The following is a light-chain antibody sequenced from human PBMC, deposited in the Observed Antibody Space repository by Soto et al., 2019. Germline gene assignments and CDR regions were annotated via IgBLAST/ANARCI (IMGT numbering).Light chain of an antibody. Sequence: DIQMTQSHSILSASVGDRVTITCRASQTISSWLAWYQQKPGKAPKLLIYKASTLKSGVPSRFSGSGSGTEFTLTISSLQPDDFATYYCQHYNSYSEAFGQRTKVDIK. CDR2: KAS. CDR1: QTISSW. J-gene: IGKJ1*01. V-gene: IGKV1-5*03. CDR3: QHYNSYSEA.